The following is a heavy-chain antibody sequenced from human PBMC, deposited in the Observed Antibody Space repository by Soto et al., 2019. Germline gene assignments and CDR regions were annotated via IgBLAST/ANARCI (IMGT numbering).Heavy chain of an antibody. J-gene: IGHJ6*02. D-gene: IGHD3-10*01. V-gene: IGHV1-8*01. CDR1: GYTFTSYD. CDR2: MNPNSGNT. Sequence: QVQLVQSGAEVKKPGASVKVSCKASGYTFTSYDVIWVRQATGQGLEWMGWMNPNSGNTGYAQNFQDRVTMTRNTPISTAYMDVNDLRSEDTAVYYCARSRGDGGMDVWGQGNTVTVSS. CDR3: ARSRGDGGMDV.